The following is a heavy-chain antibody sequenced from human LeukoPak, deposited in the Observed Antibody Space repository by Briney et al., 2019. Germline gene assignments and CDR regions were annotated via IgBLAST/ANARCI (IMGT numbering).Heavy chain of an antibody. V-gene: IGHV3-30*10. CDR3: ATGKLDASGYDFMLPF. D-gene: IGHD5-12*01. J-gene: IGHJ4*02. CDR2: FSRNGTNR. CDR1: GFTFSNSA. Sequence: SGGSLRLSCAASGFTFSNSAMHWVRQAPGKGLEWGAVFSRNGTNRYYRDSVKGRFTISRDNSKNTLYLQMNSLRIEDTAIYYCATGKLDASGYDFMLPFWGQGTLVSVSS.